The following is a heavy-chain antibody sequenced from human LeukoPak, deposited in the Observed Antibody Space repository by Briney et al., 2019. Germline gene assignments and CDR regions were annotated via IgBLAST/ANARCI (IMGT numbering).Heavy chain of an antibody. CDR1: GGSISSYY. CDR3: ARRAYSSGFDYIDY. J-gene: IGHJ4*02. Sequence: PSETLSLTCTVSGGSISSYYWSGIRQPPGKGLELIGFIYFSGSTSYNPSLKSRVTISVATSKSQFSLKLSSVIAADTAVYYCARRAYSSGFDYIDYWGQGTLVTVSS. D-gene: IGHD6-19*01. CDR2: IYFSGST. V-gene: IGHV4-59*08.